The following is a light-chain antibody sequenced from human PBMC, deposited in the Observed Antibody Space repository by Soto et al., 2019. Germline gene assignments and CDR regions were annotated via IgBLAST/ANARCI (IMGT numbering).Light chain of an antibody. Sequence: EIVMTQSPATLSVSPGERATLSCRASQSVSNNLAWYQQKPGQAPRLLIYGASTRATGIPARFSGSGSGTEFTLTISSLQSEDFAVYYCQQYNNWAPTFGQGTKVEIK. CDR1: QSVSNN. CDR2: GAS. V-gene: IGKV3-15*01. CDR3: QQYNNWAPT. J-gene: IGKJ1*01.